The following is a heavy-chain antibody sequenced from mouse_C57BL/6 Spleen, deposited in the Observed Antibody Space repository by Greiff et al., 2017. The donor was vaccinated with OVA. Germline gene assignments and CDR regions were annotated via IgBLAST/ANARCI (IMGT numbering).Heavy chain of an antibody. CDR3: ARGEDYSGSEGFAY. J-gene: IGHJ3*01. D-gene: IGHD1-1*01. V-gene: IGHV1-42*01. Sequence: VQLKESGPELVKPGASVKISCKASGYSFTGYYMNWVKQSPEKSLEWIGEINPSTGGTTYNQKFKAKATLTVDKSSSTAYMQLKSLTSEDSAVYYCARGEDYSGSEGFAYWGQGTLVTVSA. CDR1: GYSFTGYY. CDR2: INPSTGGT.